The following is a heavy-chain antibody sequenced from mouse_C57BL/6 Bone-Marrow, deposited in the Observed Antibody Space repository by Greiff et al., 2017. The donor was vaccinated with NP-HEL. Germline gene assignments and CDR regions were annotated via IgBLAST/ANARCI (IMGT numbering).Heavy chain of an antibody. CDR2: INPNNGGT. J-gene: IGHJ3*01. CDR1: GYTFTDYN. Sequence: VQLQQSGPELVKPGASVKIPCKASGYTFTDYNMDWVKQSHGKSLEWLGDINPNNGGTIYNQKFKGKATLTVDKSSSTADMELRSLTSEDTAVYYCARRGWFAYWGQGTLVTVSA. CDR3: ARRGWFAY. V-gene: IGHV1-18*01.